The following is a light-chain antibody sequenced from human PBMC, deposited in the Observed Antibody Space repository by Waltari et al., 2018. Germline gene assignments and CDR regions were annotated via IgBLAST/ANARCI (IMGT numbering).Light chain of an antibody. V-gene: IGKV3D-7*01. CDR2: SAY. Sequence: EIVMPQSPATLSLSPGETATLSCRASQSVGSYLAWYQQKPGQAPKLLVHSAYFRATGIPDRFSGSGSRTDFTLTISSLEPEDVGVYHCQQYNDLWTFGQGTKVEIK. CDR3: QQYNDLWT. CDR1: QSVGSY. J-gene: IGKJ1*01.